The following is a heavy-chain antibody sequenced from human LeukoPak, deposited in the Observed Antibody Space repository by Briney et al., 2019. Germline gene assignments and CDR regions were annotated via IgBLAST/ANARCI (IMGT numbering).Heavy chain of an antibody. J-gene: IGHJ4*02. CDR3: AAHRRGYSYGYRGYYFDY. CDR2: IYYSGGT. V-gene: IGHV4-30-4*01. Sequence: PSETLSLTSTVSGGSISSGDYYWSWIRQPPGKGLEWIGYIYYSGGTYYNPSLKSRVTITVDTSKNQFSLKLSSVTAADTAVYYCAAHRRGYSYGYRGYYFDYWGQGTLVTVSS. CDR1: GGSISSGDYY. D-gene: IGHD5-18*01.